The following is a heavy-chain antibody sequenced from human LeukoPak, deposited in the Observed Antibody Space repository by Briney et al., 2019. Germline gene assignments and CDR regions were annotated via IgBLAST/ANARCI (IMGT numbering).Heavy chain of an antibody. Sequence: PSETLSLTCAVYGGSFSGYYWSWIRQPPGKGLEWIGEINHSGNTNYNPSLKSRVTISVDTSKNQFSLKLSSVTAADTAVYYCASSPVGATDYWGQGTLVTVSS. J-gene: IGHJ4*02. D-gene: IGHD1-26*01. CDR3: ASSPVGATDY. CDR2: INHSGNT. CDR1: GGSFSGYY. V-gene: IGHV4-34*01.